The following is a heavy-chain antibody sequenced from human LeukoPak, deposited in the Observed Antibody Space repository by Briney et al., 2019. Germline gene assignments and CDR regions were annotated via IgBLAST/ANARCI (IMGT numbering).Heavy chain of an antibody. J-gene: IGHJ4*02. Sequence: SETLSLTCAVSGESFSGYFWTWIRQPPGKGLEWIGESNHFGSTDYNPSLKSRVTISVDTSKKQFSLNVRSVTDADTAVYYCARDVSPYYYDSTGYYGNFDSWGQGTLVTVSS. D-gene: IGHD3-22*01. V-gene: IGHV4-34*01. CDR1: GESFSGYF. CDR3: ARDVSPYYYDSTGYYGNFDS. CDR2: SNHFGST.